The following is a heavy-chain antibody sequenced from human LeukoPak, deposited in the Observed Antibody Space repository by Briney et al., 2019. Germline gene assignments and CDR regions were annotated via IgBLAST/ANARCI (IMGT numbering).Heavy chain of an antibody. J-gene: IGHJ4*02. CDR3: STGGYFYDY. D-gene: IGHD2-21*01. CDR1: GFTFSNAW. Sequence: GGSLRLSCVGSGFTFSNAWMNWVRQAPGKGLEWVGRIKSKPDGGTTDYAAPVKGRFTISRDDSKTTVYLQMKGLKTEDTAVYYCSTGGYFYDYWGQGTLVTVSS. V-gene: IGHV3-15*01. CDR2: IKSKPDGGTT.